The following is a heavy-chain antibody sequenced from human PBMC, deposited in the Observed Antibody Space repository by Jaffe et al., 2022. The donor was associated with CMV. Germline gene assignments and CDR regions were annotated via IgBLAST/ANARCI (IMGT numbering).Heavy chain of an antibody. CDR2: ISYDGSNK. J-gene: IGHJ3*02. V-gene: IGHV3-30*18. CDR1: GFTFSSYG. D-gene: IGHD3-3*01. CDR3: AKANYDFWSGYHDI. Sequence: QVQLVESGGGVVQPGRSLRLSCAASGFTFSSYGMHWVRQAPGKGLEWVAVISYDGSNKYYADSVKGRFTISRDNSKNTLYLQMNSLRAEDTAVYYCAKANYDFWSGYHDIWGQGTMVTVSS.